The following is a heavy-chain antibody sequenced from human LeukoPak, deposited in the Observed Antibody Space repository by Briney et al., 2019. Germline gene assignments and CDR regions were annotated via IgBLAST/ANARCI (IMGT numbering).Heavy chain of an antibody. J-gene: IGHJ4*02. D-gene: IGHD3/OR15-3a*01. CDR2: ISISGDTT. V-gene: IGHV3-23*01. CDR1: GFTFSSHA. Sequence: GGSLRLSCGASGFTFSSHAMTWVRQAPGKGLEWVSAISISGDTTYYADAVKGRFTISRDNSKNTVYLQMNSLRAEDTAVYYCANEIRPNDFWGQGTLVTVSS. CDR3: ANEIRPNDF.